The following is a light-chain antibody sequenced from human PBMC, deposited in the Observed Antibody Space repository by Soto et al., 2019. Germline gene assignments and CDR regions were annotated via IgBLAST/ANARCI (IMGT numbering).Light chain of an antibody. CDR3: QQYNKWPPLT. Sequence: VMTQSPVTLSLSPGERATLSCRASQNIFTKLAWYQQKPGQAPRLLIYGASTRATDIPPRFSGSGSGSEFTLTISSLQSEDSAVYYCQQYNKWPPLTFGGGTKVEI. J-gene: IGKJ4*01. CDR2: GAS. V-gene: IGKV3-15*01. CDR1: QNIFTK.